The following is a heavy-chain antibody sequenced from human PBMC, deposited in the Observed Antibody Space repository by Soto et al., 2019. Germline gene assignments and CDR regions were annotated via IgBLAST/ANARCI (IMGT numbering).Heavy chain of an antibody. D-gene: IGHD4-17*01. CDR1: GFNFGDYG. J-gene: IGHJ2*01. CDR2: IRSKSYGKTT. V-gene: IGHV3-49*03. Sequence: PGGSLRLSCSTSGFNFGDYGMTWFRQAPGKGLEWVGLIRSKSYGKTTEYAASATGRFTISRDDFKRIAYLEMNSLKADDTAVYYCTRERWDYGDAKWYFDLWGGGTLVTVSS. CDR3: TRERWDYGDAKWYFDL.